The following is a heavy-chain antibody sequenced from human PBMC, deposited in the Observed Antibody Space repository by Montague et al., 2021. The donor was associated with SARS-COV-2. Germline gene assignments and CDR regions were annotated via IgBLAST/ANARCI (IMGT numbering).Heavy chain of an antibody. Sequence: SETLSLTCTVSGASISSTSYHWGWIRQPPGKGLEWIGTVLHSGNTYYNPSLKSRLTISVDAPKQQFSLRLSSVTTADTAVYYCTKTDKGVVLPPRLDSSDPWGQGTLVIVSS. D-gene: IGHD1-1*01. J-gene: IGHJ5*02. V-gene: IGHV4-39*01. CDR2: VLHSGNT. CDR3: TKTDKGVVLPPRLDSSDP. CDR1: GASISSTSYH.